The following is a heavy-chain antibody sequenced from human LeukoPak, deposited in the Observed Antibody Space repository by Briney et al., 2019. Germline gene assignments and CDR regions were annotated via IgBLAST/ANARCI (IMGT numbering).Heavy chain of an antibody. V-gene: IGHV1-2*02. CDR3: ARDETYYYDSSGYYPDY. D-gene: IGHD3-22*01. CDR2: INPNSGGT. J-gene: IGHJ4*02. CDR1: GYTFTGYY. Sequence: ASVKVSCKASGYTFTGYYMHWVRQAPGQGLEWMGWINPNSGGTNYAQKFQGRVTMTRDTSISTAYMELSRLRSDDTAVYYCARDETYYYDSSGYYPDYWGKGTLVTVSS.